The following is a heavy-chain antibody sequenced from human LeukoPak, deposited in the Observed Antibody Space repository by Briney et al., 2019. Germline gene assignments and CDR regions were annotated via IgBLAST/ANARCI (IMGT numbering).Heavy chain of an antibody. V-gene: IGHV4-4*02. CDR1: GGSISSSNW. J-gene: IGHJ4*02. Sequence: PSETLSLTCAVSGGSISSSNWWSWVRQPPGKGLEWIGEIYHSGSTNYNPSLKSRVTISVDRSKNQFSLKLSSVTAADTAVYYCAREGSSGGYFDYWGQGTLVTVSS. D-gene: IGHD5-12*01. CDR2: IYHSGST. CDR3: AREGSSGGYFDY.